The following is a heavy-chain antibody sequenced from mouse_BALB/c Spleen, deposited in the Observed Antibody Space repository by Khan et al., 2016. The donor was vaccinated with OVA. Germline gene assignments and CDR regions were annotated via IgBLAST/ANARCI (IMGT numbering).Heavy chain of an antibody. Sequence: VELVESGADLVKPGASVKLSCKVSGYSFTSYYMYWVKQRPGQGLEWIVEINPGDGDTNFNEKFTIKATLTVDTSSSTSYMQLKSLTSANSAVYYCTRSGYDTIAYWGQGTLVTVSA. J-gene: IGHJ3*01. CDR3: TRSGYDTIAY. CDR2: INPGDGDT. D-gene: IGHD2-3*01. CDR1: GYSFTSYY. V-gene: IGHV1S81*02.